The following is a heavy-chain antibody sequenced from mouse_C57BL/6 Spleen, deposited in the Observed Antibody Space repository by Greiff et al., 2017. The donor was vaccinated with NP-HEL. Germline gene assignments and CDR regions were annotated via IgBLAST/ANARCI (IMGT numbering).Heavy chain of an antibody. Sequence: QVQLQQPGAELVKPGASVKMSCKASGYTFTSYWITWVKQRPGQGLEWIGDIYPGSGSTNYNEKFKSKATLTVDTSSSTAYMQLSRLTSEDSAVYSCARADLDENYYAMDYWGKGTSVTVSS. CDR1: GYTFTSYW. D-gene: IGHD2-13*01. CDR3: ARADLDENYYAMDY. CDR2: IYPGSGST. J-gene: IGHJ4*01. V-gene: IGHV1-55*01.